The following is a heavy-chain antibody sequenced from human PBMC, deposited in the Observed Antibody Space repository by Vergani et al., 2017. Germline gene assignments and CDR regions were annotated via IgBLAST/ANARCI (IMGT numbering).Heavy chain of an antibody. CDR2: INPSGGHT. CDR3: ARVDYGILTGYRY. CDR1: GYTFSNNY. Sequence: QVQVVQSGAEVKKSGASVKVSCKTSGYTFSNNYMHWVRQAPGQGLEWMGIINPSGGHTNYAKKFQGRVTMTRDTSTSTVYMELSSLRSEDTAIYYCARVDYGILTGYRYWGQGTLVTVSA. D-gene: IGHD3-9*01. J-gene: IGHJ4*02. V-gene: IGHV1-46*03.